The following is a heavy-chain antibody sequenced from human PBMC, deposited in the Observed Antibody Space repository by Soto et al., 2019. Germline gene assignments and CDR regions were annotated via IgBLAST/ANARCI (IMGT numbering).Heavy chain of an antibody. V-gene: IGHV4-39*01. J-gene: IGHJ6*02. D-gene: IGHD3-10*01. CDR2: ISYSGST. CDR1: VVSISSRGYY. CDR3: TRRYNYGSGKYAVDV. Sequence: TETLNITCAVCVVSISSRGYYSGGIRQPPGKGVEWIGTISYSGSTYYNPSLRNRITISVDTSNNQFSLKLSSVTAVDTAVYFCTRRYNYGSGKYAVDVWGQGTTVS.